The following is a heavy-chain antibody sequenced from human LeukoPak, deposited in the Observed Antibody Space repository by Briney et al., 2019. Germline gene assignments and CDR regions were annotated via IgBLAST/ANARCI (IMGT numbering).Heavy chain of an antibody. CDR2: VDPEDGET. D-gene: IGHD5-18*01. J-gene: IGHJ4*02. CDR3: ATEYPRGGYGLDY. Sequence: GATVKISCKASGYTFTDYYMHWVQQAPGKGLEWMGRVDPEDGETKFEEKFQGSLSITADTSTDTVYLELSSLRSEDTAVYYCATEYPRGGYGLDYWGQGTLVTVSS. CDR1: GYTFTDYY. V-gene: IGHV1-69-2*01.